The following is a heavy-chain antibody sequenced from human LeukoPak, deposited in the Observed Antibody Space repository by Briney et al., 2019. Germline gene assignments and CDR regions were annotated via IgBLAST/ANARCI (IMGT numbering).Heavy chain of an antibody. CDR3: ARGNWYSSRFDY. Sequence: SETLSLTCTVSSCSISSYYWSWLRQPAGKGREWIGRIYTSGSTNYNPSLKRRITMSVDTSKNQFSLKLSSVTAADTAVYYCARGNWYSSRFDYWGQGTLVTVSS. CDR1: SCSISSYY. V-gene: IGHV4-4*07. CDR2: IYTSGST. J-gene: IGHJ4*02. D-gene: IGHD6-13*01.